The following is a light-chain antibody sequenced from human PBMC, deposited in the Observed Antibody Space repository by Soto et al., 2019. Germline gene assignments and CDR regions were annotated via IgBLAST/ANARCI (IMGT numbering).Light chain of an antibody. Sequence: EIVMTQSPATLSVSPGERATLSCRASQRVSSNLAWYQQKPGQAPRLLIYGASTRATGIPARFSASGSGTEFTLTISSLQSEDFAVYYCQQYNNWPETFGQGTKVDIK. CDR1: QRVSSN. CDR2: GAS. V-gene: IGKV3-15*01. CDR3: QQYNNWPET. J-gene: IGKJ1*01.